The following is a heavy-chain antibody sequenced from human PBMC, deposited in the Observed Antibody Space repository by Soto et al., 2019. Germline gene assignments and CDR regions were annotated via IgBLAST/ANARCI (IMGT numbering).Heavy chain of an antibody. CDR2: IWYDGSNK. D-gene: IGHD5-12*01. Sequence: PGGSLRLSCAASGFTFSSYGMHWVRQAPGKGLEWVAVIWYDGSNKYYADSVKGRFTISRDNSQNTLYLQMNSLRAEDTAVYYCARSGYSGYDPKGDYFDYWGQGTLVTVSS. CDR1: GFTFSSYG. J-gene: IGHJ4*02. V-gene: IGHV3-33*01. CDR3: ARSGYSGYDPKGDYFDY.